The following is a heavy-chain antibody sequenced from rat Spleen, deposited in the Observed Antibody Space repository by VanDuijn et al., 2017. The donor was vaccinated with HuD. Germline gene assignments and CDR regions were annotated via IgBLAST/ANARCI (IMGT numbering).Heavy chain of an antibody. J-gene: IGHJ2*01. CDR3: ERRPYGYTAYFDA. Sequence: EVQLVESDGGLVQPGRSLKLSCAASGFTFSDYYMAWVRQAPTKGLEWVATISSDGGRNFYRDSVKGRFTISRDNEKSILSLQMDSRSSEDTATYHWERRPYGYTAYFDAWGQGAMSQSPQ. CDR2: ISSDGGRN. D-gene: IGHD1-9*01. CDR1: GFTFSDYY. V-gene: IGHV5-7*01.